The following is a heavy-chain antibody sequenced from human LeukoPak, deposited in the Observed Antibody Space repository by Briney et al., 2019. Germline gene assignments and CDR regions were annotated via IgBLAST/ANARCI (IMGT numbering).Heavy chain of an antibody. V-gene: IGHV1-69*04. D-gene: IGHD3-10*01. CDR2: IIPILGIA. CDR3: ASRSGYYYGMDV. J-gene: IGHJ6*02. Sequence: ASVKVSCKASGGTFSSYAISWVRQAPEQGLEWMGRIIPILGIANYAQKFQGRVTITADKSTSTAYMELSSLRSEDTAVYYCASRSGYYYGMDVWGQGTTVTVSS. CDR1: GGTFSSYA.